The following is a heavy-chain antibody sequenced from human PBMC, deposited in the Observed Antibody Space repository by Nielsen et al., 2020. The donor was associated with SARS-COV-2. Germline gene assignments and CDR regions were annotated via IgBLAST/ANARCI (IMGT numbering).Heavy chain of an antibody. Sequence: KVSCKGSGYSFTSYWISWVRQLPGKGLEWMGRIDPSDSYTNYSPSFQGHVTISADKSISTAYLQWSSLKASDTAMYYCATLPRITMVRPIDYWGQGTLVTVSS. J-gene: IGHJ4*02. V-gene: IGHV5-10-1*01. CDR1: GYSFTSYW. D-gene: IGHD3-10*01. CDR2: IDPSDSYT. CDR3: ATLPRITMVRPIDY.